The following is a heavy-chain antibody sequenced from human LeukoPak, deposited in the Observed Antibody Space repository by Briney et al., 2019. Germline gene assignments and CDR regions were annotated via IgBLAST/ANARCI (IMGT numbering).Heavy chain of an antibody. CDR3: ATSPRQTTVIRGGVYY. V-gene: IGHV1-2*02. CDR2: INPNSGGT. CDR1: GYTFTSYA. D-gene: IGHD4-11*01. Sequence: ASVKVSCKASGYTFTSYAMNWVRQAPGQGLEWMGWINPNSGGTKSAQKFQGRVTMTRDTSISTAYMELSRLRSDDTAVYYCATSPRQTTVIRGGVYYWGQGTLVTVSS. J-gene: IGHJ4*02.